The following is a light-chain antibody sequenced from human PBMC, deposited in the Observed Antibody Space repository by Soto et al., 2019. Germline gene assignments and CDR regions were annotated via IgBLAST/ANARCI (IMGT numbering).Light chain of an antibody. CDR2: EGT. V-gene: IGLV2-23*01. CDR3: SSYEGSNTLV. CDR1: SSDVGSYNL. J-gene: IGLJ3*02. Sequence: QSVLTQPASVSGSPGQSITISCTGTSSDVGSYNLVSWCQQHPGKAPKLMIYEGTKRPSGVSNRFSGSKSGNTASLTISGLQAEDEADYYCSSYEGSNTLVFGGGTKLTVL.